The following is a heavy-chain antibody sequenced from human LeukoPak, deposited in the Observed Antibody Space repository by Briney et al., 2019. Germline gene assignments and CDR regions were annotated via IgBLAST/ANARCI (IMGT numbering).Heavy chain of an antibody. CDR2: IFSSGNS. J-gene: IGHJ4*02. Sequence: SETLSLTCTVSGGSISGAYWSWTRQPAGKGLEWIGRIFSSGNSSYNPSLKSRVTTSVDTSKNQFSLKQSSVTAADTAVYYCARDPNSALWGQGTLVTVSS. CDR1: GGSISGAY. V-gene: IGHV4-4*07. D-gene: IGHD4-23*01. CDR3: ARDPNSAL.